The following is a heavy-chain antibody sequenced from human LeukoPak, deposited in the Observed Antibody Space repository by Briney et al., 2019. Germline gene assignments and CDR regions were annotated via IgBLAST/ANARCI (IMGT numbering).Heavy chain of an antibody. CDR3: AKDRDLLFAHCWFDL. D-gene: IGHD3-10*01. Sequence: GSLRLSCAAPGFTFSNYAIRLVRQGSGKGLGGVPGIGISGGSAYYADSVKGRFTISRDNSKNTLYLQMNRLRAEDTAVYYCAKDRDLLFAHCWFDLWGQGILVTVSS. V-gene: IGHV3-23*01. CDR1: GFTFSNYA. CDR2: IGISGGSA. J-gene: IGHJ5*02.